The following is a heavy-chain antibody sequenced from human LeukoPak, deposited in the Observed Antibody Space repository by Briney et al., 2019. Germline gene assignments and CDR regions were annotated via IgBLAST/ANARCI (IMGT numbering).Heavy chain of an antibody. D-gene: IGHD3-3*01. CDR1: GFSLNISGVG. V-gene: IGHV2-5*02. Sequence: SGPTLVKPTQTLTLTCTFSGFSLNISGVGVGWIRQPPGKALEWLALIYGDDDKRYSSSLKSRFTITKDTSKKQVVLTMTNMDPADTATYYYAHSQAPSYDFWSGYQNWFDPWGQGTLVTVSS. CDR3: AHSQAPSYDFWSGYQNWFDP. J-gene: IGHJ5*02. CDR2: IYGDDDK.